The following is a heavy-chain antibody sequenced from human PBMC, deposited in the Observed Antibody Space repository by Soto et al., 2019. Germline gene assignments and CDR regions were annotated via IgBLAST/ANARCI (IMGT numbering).Heavy chain of an antibody. D-gene: IGHD3-9*01. CDR1: GGSISSSNW. J-gene: IGHJ4*02. V-gene: IGHV4-4*02. Sequence: SDTLSLTCAVSGGSISSSNWWRWVRQPPGKGLEWIGEIYHSGSINYNPSLESRVTISLDKSKNHFSLKLSSVTAADTAVYYCARVNYDILTGPTLDYWGQGVLVTVS. CDR2: IYHSGSI. CDR3: ARVNYDILTGPTLDY.